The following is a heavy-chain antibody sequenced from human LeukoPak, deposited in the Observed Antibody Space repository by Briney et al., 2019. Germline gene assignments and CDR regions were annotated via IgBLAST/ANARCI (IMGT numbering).Heavy chain of an antibody. Sequence: GGSLRLSCAASGFTFSSYAMSWVRQAPGKGLEWVSAISGSGGSTYYADSVKGRFTISRDNSKNTLYLQMNSLRAEDTAVYYCAKGPYGDYVLGFYFDYWGQGTLVTVSS. J-gene: IGHJ4*02. CDR1: GFTFSSYA. CDR2: ISGSGGST. V-gene: IGHV3-23*01. CDR3: AKGPYGDYVLGFYFDY. D-gene: IGHD4-17*01.